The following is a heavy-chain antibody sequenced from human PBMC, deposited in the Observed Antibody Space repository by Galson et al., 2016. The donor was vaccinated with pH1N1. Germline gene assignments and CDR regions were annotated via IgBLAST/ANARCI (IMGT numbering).Heavy chain of an antibody. CDR2: IIDTGTT. Sequence: SETLSLTCTVSAYSVSASYAWGWIRQPPGKGLEWIGNIIDTGTTFYNPSLKSRVTISLDTSKSQFPLRLKSVTAADTAVYYCARLSIRHTPRDYWGQGTTVTVSS. D-gene: IGHD5-12*01. CDR3: ARLSIRHTPRDY. J-gene: IGHJ4*03. CDR1: AYSVSASYA. V-gene: IGHV4-38-2*02.